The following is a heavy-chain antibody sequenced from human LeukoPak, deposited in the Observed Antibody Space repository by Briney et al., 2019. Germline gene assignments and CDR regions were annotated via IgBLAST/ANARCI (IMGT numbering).Heavy chain of an antibody. CDR1: GFTFSSYA. CDR2: ISGSGGST. Sequence: PGGSPRLSCAASGFTFSSYAMSWVRQAPGKGLEWVSAISGSGGSTYYADSVKGRFTISRDNSKNTLYLQMNSLRAEDTAVYYCAKDPRRMPYYFDYWGQGTLVTVSS. J-gene: IGHJ4*02. V-gene: IGHV3-23*01. CDR3: AKDPRRMPYYFDY. D-gene: IGHD1-14*01.